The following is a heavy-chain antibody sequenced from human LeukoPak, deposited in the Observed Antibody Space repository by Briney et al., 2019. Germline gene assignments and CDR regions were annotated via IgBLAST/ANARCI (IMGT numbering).Heavy chain of an antibody. CDR1: GFTLSSYW. D-gene: IGHD3-3*01. V-gene: IGHV3-23*01. Sequence: GGSLRLSCAASGFTLSSYWMSWVRQAPGKGLEWVSAISGSGGSTYYADSVKGRFTISRDNSKNTLYLQMNSLRAEDTAVYYCAKGIFGVVISGDAFDIWGQGTMVTVSS. CDR3: AKGIFGVVISGDAFDI. CDR2: ISGSGGST. J-gene: IGHJ3*02.